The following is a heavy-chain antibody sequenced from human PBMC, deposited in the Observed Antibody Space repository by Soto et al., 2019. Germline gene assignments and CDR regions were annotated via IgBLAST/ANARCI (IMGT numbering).Heavy chain of an antibody. CDR1: GFSFSSFS. CDR2: IISRNNYD. Sequence: GGSLRLSCAASGFSFSSFSMNWVRQSPGKGLEWVSTIISRNNYDYYADSIKGRFTISRDNAENSVYLQMNSLRAEDTAVYYYARASDYFDNCINFDYWGPGTVVTVSS. J-gene: IGHJ4*02. D-gene: IGHD3-22*01. V-gene: IGHV3-21*01. CDR3: ARASDYFDNCINFDY.